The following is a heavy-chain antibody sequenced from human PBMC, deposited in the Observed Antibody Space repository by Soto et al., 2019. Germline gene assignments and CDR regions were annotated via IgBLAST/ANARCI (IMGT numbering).Heavy chain of an antibody. J-gene: IGHJ6*02. Sequence: GGSLRLSCAASGFTFSSYAMSWVRLAPGKGLEWVSGITGSGAITYYTDSVKGRFTISRDNSKNTLYLQVHSLRAEDTAVYYCARDVWETTSMYYGLDDWCLGTSVTVSS. D-gene: IGHD1-26*01. CDR2: ITGSGAIT. CDR3: ARDVWETTSMYYGLDD. CDR1: GFTFSSYA. V-gene: IGHV3-23*01.